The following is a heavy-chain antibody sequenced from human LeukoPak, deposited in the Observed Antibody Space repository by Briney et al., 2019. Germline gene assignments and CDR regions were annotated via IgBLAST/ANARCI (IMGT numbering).Heavy chain of an antibody. Sequence: ASVKVSCKASGYTFTSYYMHWVRQAPGQGLEWMGIINPSGGSTSYAQKFQGRVTMTRDTSTSTVYMELSSLRSEDTAVYYCARDRVRLLWFGELLHYGMDVWDQGTTVTVSS. CDR3: ARDRVRLLWFGELLHYGMDV. D-gene: IGHD3-10*01. V-gene: IGHV1-46*01. CDR2: INPSGGST. CDR1: GYTFTSYY. J-gene: IGHJ6*02.